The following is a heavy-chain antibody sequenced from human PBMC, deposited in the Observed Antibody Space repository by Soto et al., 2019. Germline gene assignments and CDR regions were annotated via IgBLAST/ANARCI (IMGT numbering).Heavy chain of an antibody. J-gene: IGHJ5*01. V-gene: IGHV4-39*01. CDR2: IYYSGGA. Sequence: SETLSLTCAVSGVSIHNSHSFWGWIRQPPGKGLEFIGSIYYSGGANYNPSLKSRVTISLDTSKNQFSLTVNSVTAADTAIYYCGRVVEGATRHTDFDSWGQGTLVTV. CDR3: GRVVEGATRHTDFDS. D-gene: IGHD2-15*01. CDR1: GVSIHNSHSF.